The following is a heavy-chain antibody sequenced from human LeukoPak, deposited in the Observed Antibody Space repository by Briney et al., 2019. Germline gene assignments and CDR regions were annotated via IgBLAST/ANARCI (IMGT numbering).Heavy chain of an antibody. V-gene: IGHV3-15*07. D-gene: IGHD2-15*01. CDR1: FSTFNKAW. CDR2: IKGRTGGGTT. Sequence: PGGSLRLSCAASFSTFNKAWMNWVRQAPGKGLEWVGRIKGRTGGGTTDYAAAVKGRFTISRDDSENTAYLQMNSLKIEDTAVYYCSTHPTSGFWGQGTLVTVSS. J-gene: IGHJ4*02. CDR3: STHPTSGF.